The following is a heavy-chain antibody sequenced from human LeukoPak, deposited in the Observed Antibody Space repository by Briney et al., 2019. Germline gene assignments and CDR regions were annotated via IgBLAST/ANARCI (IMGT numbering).Heavy chain of an antibody. J-gene: IGHJ4*02. Sequence: GGSLRLSCAASGFTFSDYYMSWIRQAPGKGLEWVSYISSSGSTMYYADSVKGRFTISRDNAKNSLYLQMNSLRAEDTAVYYCASSDYYGSGSLDYWGQGTLVTVSS. V-gene: IGHV3-11*01. CDR3: ASSDYYGSGSLDY. CDR1: GFTFSDYY. D-gene: IGHD3-10*01. CDR2: ISSSGSTM.